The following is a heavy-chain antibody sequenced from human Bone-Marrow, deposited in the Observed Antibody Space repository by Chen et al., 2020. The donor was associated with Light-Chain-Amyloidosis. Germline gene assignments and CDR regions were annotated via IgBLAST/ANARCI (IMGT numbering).Heavy chain of an antibody. D-gene: IGHD3-10*01. V-gene: IGHV3-23*03. CDR2: INRDGHVT. CDR3: ARGLFGSGSALPLDF. J-gene: IGHJ4*02. Sequence: EVQLLESGGGLVQPGGSLRLSCAASGFTFSSYAMSWVRQAPGKGLEWVSGINRDGHVTTYADSVKGRVAISRENAKHTLYLQMNNLRAEDTATYYCARGLFGSGSALPLDFWGEGTLVTVSS. CDR1: GFTFSSYA.